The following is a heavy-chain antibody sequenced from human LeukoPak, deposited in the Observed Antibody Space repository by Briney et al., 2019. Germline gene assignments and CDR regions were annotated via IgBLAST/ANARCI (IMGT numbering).Heavy chain of an antibody. CDR2: VSYDGGTK. CDR3: VKVFTPNSWPEYYFDS. Sequence: GGSLRLSCAGAGFSFSSYGMHWVRQAPGKGLEWVAVVSYDGGTKYYADSVKGRFTISRDNSKNTLYLQMDSLRAEDTAVYYCVKVFTPNSWPEYYFDSWGQGTLVTVSS. V-gene: IGHV3-30*18. CDR1: GFSFSSYG. J-gene: IGHJ4*02. D-gene: IGHD6-13*01.